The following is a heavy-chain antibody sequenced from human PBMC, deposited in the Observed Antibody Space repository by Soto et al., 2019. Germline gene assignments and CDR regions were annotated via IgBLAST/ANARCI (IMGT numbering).Heavy chain of an antibody. CDR1: GYTFTSYG. D-gene: IGHD4-17*01. J-gene: IGHJ5*02. V-gene: IGHV1-18*01. CDR2: ISAYNGNT. Sequence: ASVKVCCKASGYTFTSYGISWVRQAPGQGLEWMGWISAYNGNTNYAQKLQGRVTMTTDTSTSTAYMELRSLRPDDTAVYYCAREVYGDYRYWFDPWGQGTLVTVSS. CDR3: AREVYGDYRYWFDP.